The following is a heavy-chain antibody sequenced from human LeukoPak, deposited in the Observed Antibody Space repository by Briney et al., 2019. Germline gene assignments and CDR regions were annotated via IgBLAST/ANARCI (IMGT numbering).Heavy chain of an antibody. CDR3: ARGGLYSNYFDS. D-gene: IGHD4-11*01. CDR1: GGTFSSYT. V-gene: IGHV1-69*02. J-gene: IGHJ4*02. Sequence: SVKVSCKASGGTFSSYTISWVRQAPGQGLEWMGRIIPILGIANYAQKFQGRVTITADKSTSTAYMELSSLRSEDTAVYYCARGGLYSNYFDSWGQGTLVAVS. CDR2: IIPILGIA.